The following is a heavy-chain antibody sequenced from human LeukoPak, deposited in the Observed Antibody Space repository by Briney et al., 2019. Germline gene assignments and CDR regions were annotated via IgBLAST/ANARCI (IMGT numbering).Heavy chain of an antibody. J-gene: IGHJ6*02. CDR2: ISWNSGSI. CDR1: GFTFDDYT. V-gene: IGHV3-9*01. D-gene: IGHD6-13*01. Sequence: PGGSLRLSCAASGFTFDDYTMHWVRHAPRTGLERVSGISWNSGSIGYADSVKGRFTISRDNAKNSLYLQMNSLRAEDTALYYCAKDIGAAAGGYYYGMDVWGQGTTVTVSS. CDR3: AKDIGAAAGGYYYGMDV.